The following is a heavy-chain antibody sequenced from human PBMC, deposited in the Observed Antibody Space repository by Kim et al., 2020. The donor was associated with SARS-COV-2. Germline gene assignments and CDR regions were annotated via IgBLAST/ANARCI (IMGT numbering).Heavy chain of an antibody. Sequence: ASVKVSCKASGYTFTMYPMHWVRQAPGQRLEWMGWINAGTGNTKYSQKFQGRVTITRDTSASTAYMELSSLRSEDTAVYYCARDLRASFDIVVVPADHLGHGMDVWGQGTTVTVSS. CDR3: ARDLRASFDIVVVPADHLGHGMDV. CDR2: INAGTGNT. CDR1: GYTFTMYP. J-gene: IGHJ6*02. V-gene: IGHV1-3*01. D-gene: IGHD2-2*01.